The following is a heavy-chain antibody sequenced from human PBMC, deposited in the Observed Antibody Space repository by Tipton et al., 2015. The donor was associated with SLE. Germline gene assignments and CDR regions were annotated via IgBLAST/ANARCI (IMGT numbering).Heavy chain of an antibody. D-gene: IGHD2-15*01. CDR3: ARSRWWSYFYYGMDV. J-gene: IGHJ6*02. CDR2: IYTGGNT. CDR1: GDSITAGSYF. Sequence: TLSLTCSVSGDSITAGSYFWNWIRQPAGRGPEWIGRIYTGGNTNYNPSLKSRVTISVDTSNNQFSLRLSSVTAADTAVYYCARSRWWSYFYYGMDVWGQGTTVTVSS. V-gene: IGHV4-61*02.